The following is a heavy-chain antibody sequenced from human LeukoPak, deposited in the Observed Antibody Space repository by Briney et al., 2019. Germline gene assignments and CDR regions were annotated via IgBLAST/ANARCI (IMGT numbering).Heavy chain of an antibody. CDR3: AKSLLTTASGTGRAFDL. J-gene: IGHJ3*01. V-gene: IGHV3-23*01. D-gene: IGHD1-26*01. CDR2: ISESGGST. CDR1: GFTFSSYV. Sequence: PGGSLRLSCAASGFTFSSYVMTWVRQSPGKGLEWVSSISESGGSTSYADSVKGRFTISRDNSKNTLYLQMNSLRADDTAEYYCAKSLLTTASGTGRAFDLWGQGTMVTVSS.